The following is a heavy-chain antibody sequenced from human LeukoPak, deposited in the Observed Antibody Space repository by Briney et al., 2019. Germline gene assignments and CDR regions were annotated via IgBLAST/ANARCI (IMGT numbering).Heavy chain of an antibody. J-gene: IGHJ4*02. CDR3: ARWLQFPYLGFDY. Sequence: PSETLSLTCAVYGGSFNTYYWNWIRQSPGKGLEWIGEINHTGTTNYNPSLKSRFTISVGTSKNQFSLKLSSVTAADTAVYYCARWLQFPYLGFDYWGQGTLVTVSS. D-gene: IGHD5-24*01. CDR2: INHTGTT. V-gene: IGHV4-34*01. CDR1: GGSFNTYY.